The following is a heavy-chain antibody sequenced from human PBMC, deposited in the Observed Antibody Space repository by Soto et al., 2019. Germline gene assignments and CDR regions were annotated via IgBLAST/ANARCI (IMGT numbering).Heavy chain of an antibody. CDR3: ARGSDFWSGYDYYFDY. V-gene: IGHV3-7*05. Sequence: PGGSLRLSCAASGFTFSSYWMSWVRQAPGKGLEWVANIKQDGSEKYYVDSVKGRFTISRDNAKNSLYLQMNSLRAEDTAVYYCARGSDFWSGYDYYFDYWGQGTLVTVSS. CDR1: GFTFSSYW. D-gene: IGHD3-3*01. CDR2: IKQDGSEK. J-gene: IGHJ4*02.